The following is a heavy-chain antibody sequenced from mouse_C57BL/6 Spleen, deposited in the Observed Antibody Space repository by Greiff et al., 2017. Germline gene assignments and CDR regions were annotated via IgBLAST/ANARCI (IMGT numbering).Heavy chain of an antibody. CDR2: IYPGGGYT. CDR1: GYTFTNYW. V-gene: IGHV1-63*01. J-gene: IGHJ4*01. CDR3: AREDYGSSYSYYAMDY. Sequence: VQLQQSGAELVRPGTSVKMSCKASGYTFTNYWIGWAKQRPGHGLEWIGDIYPGGGYTNYNEKFKGKATLTADKSSSTAYMQFSSLTSEDSAIYYCAREDYGSSYSYYAMDYWGQGTSVTVSS. D-gene: IGHD1-1*01.